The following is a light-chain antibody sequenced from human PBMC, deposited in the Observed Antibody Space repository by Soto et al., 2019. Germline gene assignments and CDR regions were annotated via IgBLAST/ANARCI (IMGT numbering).Light chain of an antibody. CDR3: QHYISCPWT. Sequence: DIQMTQPPSSLSASVGDRVTITCRASQDISSYLAWYQQKPGKAPKLLIYAASTLQSGVPSRFSGGGSGTEFTLTISRLQPDDVATYYCQHYISCPWTFGQGTKVDI. CDR2: AAS. V-gene: IGKV1-9*01. J-gene: IGKJ1*01. CDR1: QDISSY.